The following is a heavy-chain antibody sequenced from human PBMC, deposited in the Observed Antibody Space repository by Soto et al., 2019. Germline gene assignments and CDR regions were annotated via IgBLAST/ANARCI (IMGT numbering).Heavy chain of an antibody. Sequence: TLSLTCTFIRRFINIGGYSRTWIWLPPGKGLAWIAHISYSGSTYSNTSLKSRVTISVDTSRNQCSLIVNSVTAADTAVYYCAGWVVHWGQGTLVSVS. CDR1: RRFINIGGYS. V-gene: IGHV4-31*03. CDR3: AGWVVH. J-gene: IGHJ4*01. CDR2: ISYSGST. D-gene: IGHD2-21*01.